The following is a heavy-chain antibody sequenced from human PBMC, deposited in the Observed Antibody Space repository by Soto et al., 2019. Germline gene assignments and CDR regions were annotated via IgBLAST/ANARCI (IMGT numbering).Heavy chain of an antibody. CDR3: SHRRGMIMDV. D-gene: IGHD3-16*01. Sequence: QITLKESGPTQVKPTQPLTLTCTFSGFSLITGGVSVAWIRQPPGKALEWLALISGDDEKRYSPSLSSRLTIHKDTPKNQVVFTMTNMDPLDTATYYCSHRRGMIMDVWGQGTTVTVSS. J-gene: IGHJ6*02. CDR2: ISGDDEK. V-gene: IGHV2-5*02. CDR1: GFSLITGGVS.